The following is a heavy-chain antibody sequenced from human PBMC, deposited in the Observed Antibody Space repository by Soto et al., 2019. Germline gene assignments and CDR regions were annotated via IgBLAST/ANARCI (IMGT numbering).Heavy chain of an antibody. V-gene: IGHV1-8*01. CDR3: ARGKVNNLGYSGYDSFDS. D-gene: IGHD5-12*01. CDR1: GYTFTSYD. CDR2: MNPNSGNT. Sequence: QVQLVQSGAEVKKPGASVKVSCKASGYTFTSYDINWVRQATGQGLEWMGWMNPNSGNTGYAQKFQGRVTMTRNTSISTAYMELSSLRSEDTAVYYCARGKVNNLGYSGYDSFDSCGQGTLVTVSS. J-gene: IGHJ4*02.